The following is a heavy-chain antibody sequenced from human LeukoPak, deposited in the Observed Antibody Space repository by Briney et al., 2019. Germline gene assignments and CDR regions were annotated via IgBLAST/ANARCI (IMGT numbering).Heavy chain of an antibody. CDR1: GLTVSNSY. J-gene: IGHJ6*03. Sequence: PEGSLRLSCAASGLTVSNSYMSWVRQAPGKGLEWVSVIYSSGSTYYADSVKGRFTISRDNSKNTMYLQVNSLRAEDTAVYYCARGEYYYYYYMDVWGRGTTVTVSS. D-gene: IGHD3-10*01. CDR3: ARGEYYYYYYMDV. CDR2: IYSSGST. V-gene: IGHV3-66*02.